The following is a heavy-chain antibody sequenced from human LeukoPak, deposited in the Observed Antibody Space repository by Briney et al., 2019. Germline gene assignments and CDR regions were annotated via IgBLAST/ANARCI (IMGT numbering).Heavy chain of an antibody. V-gene: IGHV1-18*01. J-gene: IGHJ3*02. CDR3: ARGAYYDILTGYETVDAFDI. CDR1: GYTFTRYS. D-gene: IGHD3-9*01. Sequence: ASVKVSCKASGYTFTRYSITWVRQAPGQGPEWMGRISHYNGNTHYAQNLQGRVTMTTDTSSSTAYMELRSLRSDDTAVYYCARGAYYDILTGYETVDAFDIWGRGTMVTISS. CDR2: ISHYNGNT.